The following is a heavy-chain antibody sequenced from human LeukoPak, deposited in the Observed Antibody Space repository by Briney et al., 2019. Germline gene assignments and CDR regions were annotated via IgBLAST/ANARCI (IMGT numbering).Heavy chain of an antibody. CDR2: INPNSGGT. J-gene: IGHJ5*02. CDR3: AKDTGSLQADMLNDVRHNWFDP. D-gene: IGHD1-1*01. CDR1: GYTFTDNF. Sequence: ASVKVSFTTSGYTFTDNFVHWVRQAPGQGLEWMGWINPNSGGTNEAQKFQGRVTFTSDTSVRTAYMELASLTSDDTPVYYCAKDTGSLQADMLNDVRHNWFDPWGQGTLVIVSS. V-gene: IGHV1-2*02.